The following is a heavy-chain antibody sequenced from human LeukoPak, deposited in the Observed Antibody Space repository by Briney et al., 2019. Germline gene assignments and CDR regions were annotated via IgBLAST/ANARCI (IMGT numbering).Heavy chain of an antibody. V-gene: IGHV3-53*01. CDR3: ARDAPQVPAAGVLAS. CDR1: GFTVSDNY. CDR2: MYSRGDT. D-gene: IGHD6-13*01. Sequence: GGSLRLSCAASGFTVSDNYMSWVSQAPGKGLEWVSVMYSRGDTYYANSVKGRFTFSRDISKNTLYLQMNGLRVEDTAMYYCARDAPQVPAAGVLASWGQGTLVTVSS. J-gene: IGHJ5*02.